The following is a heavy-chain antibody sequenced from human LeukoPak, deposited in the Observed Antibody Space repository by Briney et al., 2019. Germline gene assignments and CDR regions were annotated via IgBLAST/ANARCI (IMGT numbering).Heavy chain of an antibody. CDR2: IYYSGST. CDR3: ARVACSSTSCPGYFDY. V-gene: IGHV4-31*03. D-gene: IGHD2-2*01. Sequence: PSQTLSLTCTVSGGSISSGGYYWSWIRQHPGKGLEWIGYIYYSGSTYYNPSLKSRVTISVDRSKNQFSLKLSSVTAADTAVYYCARVACSSTSCPGYFDYWGQGTLVTVSS. CDR1: GGSISSGGYY. J-gene: IGHJ4*02.